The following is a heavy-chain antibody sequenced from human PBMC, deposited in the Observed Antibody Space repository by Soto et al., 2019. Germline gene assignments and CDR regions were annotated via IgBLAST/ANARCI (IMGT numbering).Heavy chain of an antibody. V-gene: IGHV3-64D*06. CDR1: GFMPGSCA. CDR2: ISSNGGTT. CDR3: AKAREHVSTAYHAT. J-gene: IGHJ5*02. D-gene: IGHD3-9*01. Sequence: GGSRRLSWSASGFMPGSCAVHWVRQAPGRGLEYVSAISSNGGTTYYADSVKGRFTISRDNFKNTLYLQMSSLRPEDTAVYYCAKAREHVSTAYHATWGQGT.